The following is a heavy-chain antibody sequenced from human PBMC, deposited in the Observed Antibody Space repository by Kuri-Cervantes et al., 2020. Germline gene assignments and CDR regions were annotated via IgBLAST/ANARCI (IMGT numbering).Heavy chain of an antibody. J-gene: IGHJ4*02. V-gene: IGHV3-7*01. Sequence: GESLKISCAASGFTFSSYWMSWVRQAPGKGLEWVANIKQDGSEKYYVDSVKGRFTISRDNAKNSLYLQMNNLRAEDTAVYYCARDVSGHFDYWGQGTLVAVSS. CDR3: ARDVSGHFDY. D-gene: IGHD2-8*01. CDR1: GFTFSSYW. CDR2: IKQDGSEK.